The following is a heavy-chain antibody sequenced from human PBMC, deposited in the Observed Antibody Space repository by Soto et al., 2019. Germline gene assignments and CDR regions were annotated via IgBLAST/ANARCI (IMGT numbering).Heavy chain of an antibody. V-gene: IGHV4-59*01. CDR2: IYYSGST. CDR1: GGSISSYY. Sequence: SETLSLTCTVSGGSISSYYWSWIRQPPGKGLEWIGYIYYSGSTNYNPSLKSRVTISVDTSKNQFSLKLSSVTAADTAVYYCAREGYVRRNYYYYGMDFLGQGTTGSVTS. CDR3: AREGYVRRNYYYYGMDF. D-gene: IGHD2-15*01. J-gene: IGHJ6*02.